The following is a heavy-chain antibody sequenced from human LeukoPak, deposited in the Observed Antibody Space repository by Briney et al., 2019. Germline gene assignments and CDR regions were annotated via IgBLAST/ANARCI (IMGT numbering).Heavy chain of an antibody. CDR3: ATLDSTQSVL. CDR2: VKQDGTEE. V-gene: IGHV3-7*01. J-gene: IGHJ1*01. CDR1: GFRFGRDW. D-gene: IGHD2-2*01. Sequence: PGGSLRLSCVASGFRFGRDWISWVRQAPGKGLEWVACVKQDGTEENYVVSVWGRFTVSVDNGKNSLYLQMNSLRAEDTAKYYCATLDSTQSVLWGRGTAVIVSS.